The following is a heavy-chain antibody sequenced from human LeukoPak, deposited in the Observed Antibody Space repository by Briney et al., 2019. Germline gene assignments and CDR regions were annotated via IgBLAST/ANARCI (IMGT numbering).Heavy chain of an antibody. Sequence: PGGSLRLSCAASGFTFDDYGMSWVRQAPGKGLEWVSGINWNGGSTGYADSVKGRFTISRDNAKNSLYLQMNSLRAEDTALYYCARNAGFPRNYYYYYMDVWGKGTTVTVSS. CDR2: INWNGGST. V-gene: IGHV3-20*04. CDR1: GFTFDDYG. J-gene: IGHJ6*03. D-gene: IGHD3-10*01. CDR3: ARNAGFPRNYYYYYMDV.